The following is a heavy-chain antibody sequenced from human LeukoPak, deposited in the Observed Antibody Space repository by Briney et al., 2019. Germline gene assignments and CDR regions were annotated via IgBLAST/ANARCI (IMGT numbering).Heavy chain of an antibody. D-gene: IGHD3-3*01. V-gene: IGHV3-30*04. J-gene: IGHJ6*02. CDR1: GFTFSSYA. CDR2: ISYDGSNK. CDR3: ATSPIFGVVPTKSYGMDV. Sequence: GGSLRLSCAASGFTFSSYAMHWVRQAPGKGPEWVAVISYDGSNKYYADSVKGRFTISRDNSKNTLYLQMNSLRAEDTAVYYCATSPIFGVVPTKSYGMDVWGQGTTVTVSS.